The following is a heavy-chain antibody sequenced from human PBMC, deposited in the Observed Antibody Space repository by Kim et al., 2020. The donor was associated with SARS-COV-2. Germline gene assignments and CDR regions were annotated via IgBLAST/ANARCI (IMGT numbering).Heavy chain of an antibody. D-gene: IGHD2-2*01. CDR3: AADPRRFLPFYFHY. Sequence: SVNVSCKASGFTFTNSAVQWVRQARGQRLEWIGWIVVGSGNTNYAQKFQERVTITRDMSTTTAYMEVSNLRSGDTAVYYCAADPRRFLPFYFHYWGQGTLVTVSS. CDR1: GFTFTNSA. CDR2: IVVGSGNT. J-gene: IGHJ4*02. V-gene: IGHV1-58*01.